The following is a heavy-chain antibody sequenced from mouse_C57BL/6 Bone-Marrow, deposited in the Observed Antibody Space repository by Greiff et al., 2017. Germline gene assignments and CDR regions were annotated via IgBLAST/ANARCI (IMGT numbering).Heavy chain of an antibody. V-gene: IGHV1-81*01. CDR2: IYPRSGNT. J-gene: IGHJ4*01. Sequence: VKLMESGAELARPGASVKLSCKASGYTFTSYGISWVKQRTGQGLEWIGEIYPRSGNTYYNEKFKGKATLTADKSSSTAYMELRSLTSEDSAVYFCARWEIYYDYGDYAMDYWGQGTSVTVSS. CDR3: ARWEIYYDYGDYAMDY. D-gene: IGHD2-4*01. CDR1: GYTFTSYG.